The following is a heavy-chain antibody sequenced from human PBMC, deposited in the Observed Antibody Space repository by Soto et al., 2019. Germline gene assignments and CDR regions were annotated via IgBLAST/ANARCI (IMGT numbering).Heavy chain of an antibody. CDR2: IIPIFGTA. CDR3: ATTGGLTYASRGYYSF. J-gene: IGHJ4*02. V-gene: IGHV1-69*13. CDR1: GGPFSSYA. D-gene: IGHD3-22*01. Sequence: SGKACFKTSGGPFSSYAISWVRRAPGQGLEWMGGIIPIFGTANYAQKFQGRVTITADESTSTAYMELSSLRSEDTAVYYCATTGGLTYASRGYYSFWGQGTLVTVSS.